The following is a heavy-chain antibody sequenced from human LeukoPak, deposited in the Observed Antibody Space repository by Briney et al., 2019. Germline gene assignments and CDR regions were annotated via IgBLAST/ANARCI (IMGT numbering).Heavy chain of an antibody. D-gene: IGHD5-24*01. CDR3: ARDPGDGLDY. CDR2: IYYSGST. J-gene: IGHJ4*02. CDR1: GGSISSYY. V-gene: IGHV4-59*01. Sequence: PSETLSLTCTVSGGSISSYYWSWIRQPPGKGLEWIGYIYYSGSTNYNPPLKSRVTISVDTSKNQFSLKLSSVTAADTAVYYCARDPGDGLDYWGQGTLVTVSS.